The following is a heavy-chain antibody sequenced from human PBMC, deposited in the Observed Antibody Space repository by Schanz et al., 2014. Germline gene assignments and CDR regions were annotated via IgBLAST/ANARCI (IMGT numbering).Heavy chain of an antibody. CDR3: AKHVRSLTGNDY. Sequence: VQLVQSGAEVKKPGSSVKVSCKASGGTFSSYSISWVRQAPGKGLEWVSGIGGSGDSTHYADSVKGRFIISRDNSKNTLYLQVNSLRAEDTAVYYCAKHVRSLTGNDYWGQGTLVTVSS. CDR2: IGGSGDST. CDR1: GGTFSSYS. D-gene: IGHD3-9*01. V-gene: IGHV3-23*04. J-gene: IGHJ4*02.